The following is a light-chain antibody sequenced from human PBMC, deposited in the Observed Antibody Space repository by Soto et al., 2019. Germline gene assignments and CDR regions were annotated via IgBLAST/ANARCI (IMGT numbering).Light chain of an antibody. Sequence: EIVMTQSPGTLSVSPGERVTLSCRASQSVSSKVAWYQQKPGQAPRLLIFTASLRATGVPARFSGSGSGTEFTLTISSLQSEDFAVYHCQQYNNWPPTFGHGTRLEIK. CDR2: TAS. CDR3: QQYNNWPPT. CDR1: QSVSSK. J-gene: IGKJ5*01. V-gene: IGKV3-15*01.